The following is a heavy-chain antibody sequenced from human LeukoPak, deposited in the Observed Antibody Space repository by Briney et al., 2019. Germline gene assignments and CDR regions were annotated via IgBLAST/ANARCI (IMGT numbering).Heavy chain of an antibody. CDR3: AKGGRLGFDS. V-gene: IGHV4-59*01. D-gene: IGHD3-16*01. J-gene: IGHJ5*01. CDR2: IYYSGST. Sequence: SETLSLTCTVSGGSISSNYWSWIRQPPGKGLEWIGYIYYSGSTNCNPSLKSRVTISVDTSKNQFSLKLSSVTAADTAVYYCAKGGRLGFDSWGAGTLVSVSS. CDR1: GGSISSNY.